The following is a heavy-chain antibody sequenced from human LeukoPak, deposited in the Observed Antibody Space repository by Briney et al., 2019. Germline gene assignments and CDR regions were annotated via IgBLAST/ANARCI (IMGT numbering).Heavy chain of an antibody. D-gene: IGHD1-26*01. J-gene: IGHJ4*02. CDR2: IYYSGTT. Sequence: PSQTLSLTCTVSGASISSGGYYWSWIRQHAGKGLEWIGYIYYSGTTYYNPSLKSRITISVDTSKNHFSLKLSSVTAADTAVYYCARSLSGTYATFDSWGQGTVVTVSS. CDR3: ARSLSGTYATFDS. CDR1: GASISSGGYY. V-gene: IGHV4-31*03.